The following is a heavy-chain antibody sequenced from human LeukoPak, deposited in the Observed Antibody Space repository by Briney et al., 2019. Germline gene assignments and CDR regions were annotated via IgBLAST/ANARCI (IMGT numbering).Heavy chain of an antibody. Sequence: PGGSLRLSCAASGFTFSSYAMSWVRQAPGKGLEWVSAISGRGGSTYYADSVKGRFTISRDNSKNTLYLQMNSLRAEDTAVYYCAEDHVLAPSTPFDYWGQGTLVTVSS. V-gene: IGHV3-23*01. J-gene: IGHJ4*02. D-gene: IGHD3-10*02. CDR2: ISGRGGST. CDR3: AEDHVLAPSTPFDY. CDR1: GFTFSSYA.